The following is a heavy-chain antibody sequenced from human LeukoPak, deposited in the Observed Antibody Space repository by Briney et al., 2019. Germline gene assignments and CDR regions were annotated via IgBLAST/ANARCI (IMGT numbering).Heavy chain of an antibody. CDR3: ARGGYSCSWYELNEKNWFDP. V-gene: IGHV1-2*02. J-gene: IGHJ5*02. CDR1: GYTFTGCY. D-gene: IGHD6-13*01. Sequence: ASVKVSYKASGYTFTGCYMHWVRQAAGQGLEWMGWINPNSGGTNYAQKFQGRVTMTRDTSISTAYMELSRLRSDDTAVYYCARGGYSCSWYELNEKNWFDPWGQGTLVTVSS. CDR2: INPNSGGT.